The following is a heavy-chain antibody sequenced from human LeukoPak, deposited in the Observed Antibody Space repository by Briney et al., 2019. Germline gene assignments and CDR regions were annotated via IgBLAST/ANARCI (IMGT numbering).Heavy chain of an antibody. CDR3: ARDKVVVAAKGFDY. CDR1: GFTFSSYA. CDR2: ISSSSSYI. Sequence: PGGSLRLSCAASGFTFSSYAMSWVRQAPGKGLEWVSSISSSSSYIYYADSVKGRFTISRDNAKNSLYLQMNSLRAEDTAVYYCARDKVVVAAKGFDYWGQGTLVTVSS. V-gene: IGHV3-21*01. J-gene: IGHJ4*02. D-gene: IGHD2-15*01.